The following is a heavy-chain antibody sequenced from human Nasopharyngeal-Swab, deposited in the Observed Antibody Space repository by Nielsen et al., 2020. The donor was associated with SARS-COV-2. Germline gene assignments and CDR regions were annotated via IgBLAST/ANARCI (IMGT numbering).Heavy chain of an antibody. CDR2: FDPEDGET. CDR1: GYTFTELS. D-gene: IGHD3-22*01. V-gene: IGHV1-24*01. J-gene: IGHJ4*02. Sequence: ASVKVSCKVSGYTFTELSMHWVRQAPGKGLEWRGGFDPEDGETIYAQKFQGRVTMTEDTSTDTAYMELSSLRSEDTAVYYCATDDHYDSRVLDYWGQGTLVTVSS. CDR3: ATDDHYDSRVLDY.